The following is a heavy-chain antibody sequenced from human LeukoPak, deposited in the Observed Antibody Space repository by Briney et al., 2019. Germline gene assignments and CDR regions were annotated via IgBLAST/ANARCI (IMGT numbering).Heavy chain of an antibody. Sequence: PSETLSLTCTVSGGSISSYYWSWIRQPAGKGLEWIGRIYTSGSTNYNPSLKSRVTMSVDTSKNQFSLKLSSVTAADTAVYYCARISTVTTSRAYYYYYYMDVWGKGTTVTVPS. CDR3: ARISTVTTSRAYYYYYYMDV. CDR2: IYTSGST. D-gene: IGHD4-17*01. V-gene: IGHV4-4*07. CDR1: GGSISSYY. J-gene: IGHJ6*03.